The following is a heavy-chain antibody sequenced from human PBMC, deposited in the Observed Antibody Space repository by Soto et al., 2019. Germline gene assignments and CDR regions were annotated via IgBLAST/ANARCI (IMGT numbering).Heavy chain of an antibody. D-gene: IGHD6-13*01. CDR3: ARGSSWYLAY. CDR2: IWYDGSKK. J-gene: IGHJ4*02. Sequence: QVQLVESGGGVGQPRRSLRLSCAASGLTFSSYGMHWVRQAPGKGLEWVAVIWYDGSKKYYADSVKGRFTISRDNSKYTLFLQMDSLRAEDTAVYYCARGSSWYLAYWGQGTLVTVSS. CDR1: GLTFSSYG. V-gene: IGHV3-33*01.